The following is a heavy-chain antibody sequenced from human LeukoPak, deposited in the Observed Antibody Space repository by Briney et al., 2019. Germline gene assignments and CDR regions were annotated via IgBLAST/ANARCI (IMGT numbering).Heavy chain of an antibody. V-gene: IGHV1-18*01. J-gene: IGHJ6*03. CDR1: GYTFTSYG. D-gene: IGHD3-10*01. CDR2: ISPYNGNT. CDR3: ARVLAVRGDYYYYMDV. Sequence: ASVKVSCKASGYTFTSYGISWVRQAPGQGLEWMGWISPYNGNTNYAQQLQGRVTMTTDTSTSTAYMELRGLRSDDTAVYYCARVLAVRGDYYYYMDVWGKGTTVTVSS.